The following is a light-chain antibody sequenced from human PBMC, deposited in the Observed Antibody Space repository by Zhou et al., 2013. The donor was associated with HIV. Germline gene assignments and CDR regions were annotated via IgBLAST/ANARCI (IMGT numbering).Light chain of an antibody. J-gene: IGKJ4*01. V-gene: IGKV1-33*01. CDR2: DAS. CDR3: QQYHNLPLT. CDR1: QDITNY. Sequence: DIQMTQSPSSLSASVGDRVTITCQASQDITNYLNWYQHRPGKAPKLLIYDASNLETGVPTRFSGSGSGTDFTFTISSLQTEDTATYYCQQYHNLPLTFGGGTKVEFK.